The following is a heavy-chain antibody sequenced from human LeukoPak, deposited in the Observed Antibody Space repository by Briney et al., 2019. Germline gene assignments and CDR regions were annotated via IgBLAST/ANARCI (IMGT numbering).Heavy chain of an antibody. D-gene: IGHD6-19*01. CDR2: INHSGST. CDR1: GGSFSGYY. Sequence: SEALSLTCAVYGGSFSGYYWSWIRQPPGKGLEWIGEINHSGSTNYNPSLKSRVTISVDTSKNQFSLKLSSVTAADTAVYYCARVNSSGWYEDYWGQGTLVTVSS. J-gene: IGHJ4*02. V-gene: IGHV4-34*01. CDR3: ARVNSSGWYEDY.